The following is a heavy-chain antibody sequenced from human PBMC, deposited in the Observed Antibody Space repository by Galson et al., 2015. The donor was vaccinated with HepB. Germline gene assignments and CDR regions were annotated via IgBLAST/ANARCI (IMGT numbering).Heavy chain of an antibody. Sequence: SLRLSCAASGFTFRRYWMNWVRQAPGKGLEWVANINQDGSEKYYVDSAEGRFTISRDNANNSLYLELSSLRAEDTALYYCARGNGDSHDYWGQGTLVTVSS. J-gene: IGHJ4*02. CDR3: ARGNGDSHDY. CDR1: GFTFRRYW. V-gene: IGHV3-7*03. CDR2: INQDGSEK. D-gene: IGHD4-17*01.